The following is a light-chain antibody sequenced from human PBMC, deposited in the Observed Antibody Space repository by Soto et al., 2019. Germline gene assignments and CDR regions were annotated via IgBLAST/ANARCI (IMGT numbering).Light chain of an antibody. CDR3: QVWDSGSAHVV. CDR1: DIGSKG. V-gene: IGLV3-21*01. CDR2: SDT. Sequence: SYELTHPPSVSVAPGKTASISCGGNDIGSKGVHWYQQKPGQAPVLVIYSDTDLPPVITERFSGSNSANLATLTISRVEAGDDADCYCQVWDSGSAHVVFGGGTKRTVL. J-gene: IGLJ2*01.